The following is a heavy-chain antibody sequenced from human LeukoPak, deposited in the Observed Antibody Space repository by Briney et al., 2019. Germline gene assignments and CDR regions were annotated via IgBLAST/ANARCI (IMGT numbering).Heavy chain of an antibody. CDR1: GGTFSSYA. CDR2: IIPIFGTA. J-gene: IGHJ6*03. CDR3: ARVGSYYDSSGYSYYYYYYMDV. V-gene: IGHV1-69*13. D-gene: IGHD3-22*01. Sequence: SVKVSCKASGGTFSSYAISWVRQAPGQGLEWMGGIIPIFGTANYAQKFQGRVTITADESTSTAYMELSSLRSEDTAVYYCARVGSYYDSSGYSYYYYYYMDVWGKGTTVTVSS.